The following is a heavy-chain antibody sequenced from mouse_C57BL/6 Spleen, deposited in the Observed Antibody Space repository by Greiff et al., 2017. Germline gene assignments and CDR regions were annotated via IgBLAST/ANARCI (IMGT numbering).Heavy chain of an antibody. CDR1: GYAFTSYW. D-gene: IGHD1-1*02. J-gene: IGHJ1*03. Sequence: QVQLQQSGAELVKPGASVKISCKASGYAFTSYWMNWVKQRPGKGLEWIGQIYPGDGDTNYNGKFKGKDTLTADKSSSTAYMQLSSLTSEDSAVYFCARGGLEGYLDVWGTGTTVTVSS. V-gene: IGHV1-80*01. CDR3: ARGGLEGYLDV. CDR2: IYPGDGDT.